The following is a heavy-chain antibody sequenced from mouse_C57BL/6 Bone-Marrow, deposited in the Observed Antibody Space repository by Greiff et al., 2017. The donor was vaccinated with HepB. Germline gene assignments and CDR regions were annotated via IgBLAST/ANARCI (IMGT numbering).Heavy chain of an antibody. J-gene: IGHJ2*01. CDR3: ARGIYYDYDEYYFDY. D-gene: IGHD2-4*01. CDR1: GFTFSSYA. V-gene: IGHV5-4*03. Sequence: DVKLQESGGGLVKPGGSLKLSCAASGFTFSSYAMSWVRQTPEKRLEWVATISDGGSYTYYPDNVKGRFTISRDNAKNNLYLQMSHLKSEDTAMYYCARGIYYDYDEYYFDYWGQGTTLTVSS. CDR2: ISDGGSYT.